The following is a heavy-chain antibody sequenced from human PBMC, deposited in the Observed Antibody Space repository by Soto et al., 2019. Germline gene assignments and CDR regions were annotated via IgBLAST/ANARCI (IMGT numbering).Heavy chain of an antibody. V-gene: IGHV3-23*01. D-gene: IGHD3-3*01. CDR3: AKVSSGKDDFWPQEDYYYYMDV. Sequence: GGSLRLSCAASGFTFSSYAMSWVRQAPGKGLEWVSAISGSGGSTYYADSVKGRFTISRDNSKNTLYLQMNSLRAEDTAVYYCAKVSSGKDDFWPQEDYYYYMDVWGKGTTVTVSS. J-gene: IGHJ6*03. CDR1: GFTFSSYA. CDR2: ISGSGGST.